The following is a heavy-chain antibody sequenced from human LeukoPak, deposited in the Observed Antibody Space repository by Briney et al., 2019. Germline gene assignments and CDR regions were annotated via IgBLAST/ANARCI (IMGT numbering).Heavy chain of an antibody. V-gene: IGHV3-9*01. CDR1: GFTFDDYA. CDR2: ISWNSGSI. Sequence: PGRSLRLSCAASGFTFDDYAMHWVRQAPGKGLEWVSGISWNSGSIGYADSVTGRFTISRDNAKNSLYLQMNSLRAEDTALYYCAKSGRYCSGGSCLNWFDPWGQGTLVTVSS. J-gene: IGHJ5*02. D-gene: IGHD2-15*01. CDR3: AKSGRYCSGGSCLNWFDP.